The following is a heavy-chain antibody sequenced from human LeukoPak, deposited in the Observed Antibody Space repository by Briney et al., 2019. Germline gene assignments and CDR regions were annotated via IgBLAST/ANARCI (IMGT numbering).Heavy chain of an antibody. V-gene: IGHV2-5*02. CDR1: VFSLTTSGVG. J-gene: IGHJ4*02. CDR3: SRTRRGQIGWTNDY. Sequence: SGPTLVNPAQTLTLTCTFSVFSLTTSGVGVGWIRQPPGKALEWLALIYWDDDKRYSPSLKSRVTITKDTSKNQVVLTMTNMDPVDTVTYYCSRTRRGQIGWTNDYWGQGTLVTVSS. D-gene: IGHD6-19*01. CDR2: IYWDDDK.